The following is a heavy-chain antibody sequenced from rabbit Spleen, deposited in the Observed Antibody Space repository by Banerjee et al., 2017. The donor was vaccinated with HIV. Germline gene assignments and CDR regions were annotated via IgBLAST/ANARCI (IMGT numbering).Heavy chain of an antibody. D-gene: IGHD4-1*01. J-gene: IGHJ4*01. CDR3: VRGSGWGFGYFKL. CDR1: GLDFSSSDW. Sequence: QSLEESGGDLVKPGASLTLTCTASGLDFSSSDWIYWVRQAPGKGLEWIGYIDPIFGGTYYASWVNDRFSISRENTQNMLYLQLNSLTAADTATYFCVRGSGWGFGYFKLWGQGTLVTVS. CDR2: IDPIFGGT. V-gene: IGHV1S40*01.